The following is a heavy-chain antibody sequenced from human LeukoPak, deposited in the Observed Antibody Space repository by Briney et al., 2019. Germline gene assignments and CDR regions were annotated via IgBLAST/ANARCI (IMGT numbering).Heavy chain of an antibody. CDR2: IYPGDSDT. CDR3: ARIYSYGYAVALYYFDY. D-gene: IGHD5-18*01. J-gene: IGHJ4*02. Sequence: GDSLKISCKGSGYSFTSYWIGWVRQMPGKGLEWMGIIYPGDSDTRYSPSFQGQVTISADKSISTAYLQWSSLKASDTAMYYCARIYSYGYAVALYYFDYWGQGTLVTVSS. V-gene: IGHV5-51*01. CDR1: GYSFTSYW.